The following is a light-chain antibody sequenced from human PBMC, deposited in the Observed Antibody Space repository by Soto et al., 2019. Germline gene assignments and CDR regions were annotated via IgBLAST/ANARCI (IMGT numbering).Light chain of an antibody. CDR1: QRISNW. CDR3: QQYDSYSLT. V-gene: IGKV1-5*03. CDR2: KAA. Sequence: PMPQSPSTLSASVGDRVSIPCRASQRISNWLAWYQQKPGKAPKLLIYKAAALESGVPSRFSGRGSGTEFTLTISSLQPDDFATYYCQQYDSYSLTFGQGTKVDIK. J-gene: IGKJ1*01.